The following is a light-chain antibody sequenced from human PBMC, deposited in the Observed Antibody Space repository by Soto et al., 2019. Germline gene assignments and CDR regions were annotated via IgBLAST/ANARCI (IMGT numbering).Light chain of an antibody. V-gene: IGLV2-14*01. J-gene: IGLJ1*01. CDR1: NSDVGGYNY. CDR2: DVS. CDR3: SSYTSRNTYV. Sequence: QSARTQPASVSGSPGQSITISCTGTNSDVGGYNYVSWYQQHPGKAPKLMIYDVSNRPSGVSDRFSGSKSGNTASLTISGLQAEDEADYHCSSYTSRNTYVFGTGTKVTVL.